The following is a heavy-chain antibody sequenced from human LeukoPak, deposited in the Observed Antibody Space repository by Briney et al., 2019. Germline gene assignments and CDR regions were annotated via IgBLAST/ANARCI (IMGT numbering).Heavy chain of an antibody. CDR2: INPNSGGT. CDR3: ARYCSSTSCHHKDY. Sequence: ASVKVSCKASGYTFTVYYMHWVRQAPGQGLEWMGWINPNSGGTKYAQKFQGRVTMTRDTSISTAYMELSRLRSDDTAVYYCARYCSSTSCHHKDYWGQGTLVTVSP. D-gene: IGHD2-2*01. CDR1: GYTFTVYY. J-gene: IGHJ4*02. V-gene: IGHV1-2*02.